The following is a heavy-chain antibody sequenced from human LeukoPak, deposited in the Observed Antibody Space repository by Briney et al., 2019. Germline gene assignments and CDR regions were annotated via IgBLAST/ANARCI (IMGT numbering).Heavy chain of an antibody. D-gene: IGHD6-19*01. Sequence: PGGSLRLPGEASGFAFSNFGVPWVRKAQGKGLEWVSSISGSGGSPYYADSVKGRFTISRDNSKNTLYLQMNSLRVEDTAVYYCAKEGGWLYGSPDYWGQGTLVTVSS. CDR2: ISGSGGSP. V-gene: IGHV3-23*01. CDR3: AKEGGWLYGSPDY. J-gene: IGHJ4*02. CDR1: GFAFSNFG.